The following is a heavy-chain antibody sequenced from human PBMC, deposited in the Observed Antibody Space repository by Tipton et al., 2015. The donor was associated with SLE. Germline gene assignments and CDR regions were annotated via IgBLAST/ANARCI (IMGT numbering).Heavy chain of an antibody. CDR3: ARGRRGMDV. V-gene: IGHV3-49*04. CDR2: IRSKAYGGTT. J-gene: IGHJ6*02. Sequence: SLRLSCTASGFTFGDYAMSWVRQAPGKGLEWVGFIRSKAYGGTTEYAASVKGRFTIPRDDSKSIAYLQMNSLRAEDTAVYYCARGRRGMDVWGQGTTVTASS. CDR1: GFTFGDYA.